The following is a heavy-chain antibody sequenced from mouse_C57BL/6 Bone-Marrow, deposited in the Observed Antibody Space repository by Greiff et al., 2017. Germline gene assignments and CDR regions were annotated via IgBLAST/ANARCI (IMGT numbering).Heavy chain of an antibody. D-gene: IGHD1-1*01. V-gene: IGHV1-69*01. CDR3: ARGVYYGSSWYFDV. Sequence: QVHVKQPGAELVMPGASVKLSCKASGYTFTSYWMHWVKQRPGQGLEWIGEIDPSDSYTNYNQKFKGKSTLTVDKSSSTGYMQLSSLTSEDSAVYYGARGVYYGSSWYFDVWGTGTTVTVSS. CDR1: GYTFTSYW. CDR2: IDPSDSYT. J-gene: IGHJ1*03.